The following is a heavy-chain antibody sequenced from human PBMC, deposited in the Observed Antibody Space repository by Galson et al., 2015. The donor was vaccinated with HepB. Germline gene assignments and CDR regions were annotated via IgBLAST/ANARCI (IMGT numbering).Heavy chain of an antibody. V-gene: IGHV5-10-1*01. CDR1: GYNFNSYW. Sequence: QSGAEVKKPGESLRISCKGSGYNFNSYWISWVRQMPGKGLEWMGRIDPSDSYTNYSPSFQGHVTISADKSISTAYLQWSSLKASDTAMYYCARHGDTSGFYPYWGQGTLVTVSS. CDR2: IDPSDSYT. J-gene: IGHJ4*02. D-gene: IGHD3-22*01. CDR3: ARHGDTSGFYPY.